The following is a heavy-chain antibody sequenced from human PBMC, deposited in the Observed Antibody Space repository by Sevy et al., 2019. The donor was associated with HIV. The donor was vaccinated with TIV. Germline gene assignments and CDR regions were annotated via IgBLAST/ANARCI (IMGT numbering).Heavy chain of an antibody. J-gene: IGHJ4*02. CDR3: ARVGGSGYYSYFDY. CDR2: LNHSGST. Sequence: SETLSLTCAVYGGSFSGYYWSWIRRPPGKGLEWIGELNHSGSTNDNPSLKSRVTISVDTSKNQFSLKLSSVTAADTAVYYCARVGGSGYYSYFDYWGQGTLVTVSS. D-gene: IGHD3-22*01. V-gene: IGHV4-34*01. CDR1: GGSFSGYY.